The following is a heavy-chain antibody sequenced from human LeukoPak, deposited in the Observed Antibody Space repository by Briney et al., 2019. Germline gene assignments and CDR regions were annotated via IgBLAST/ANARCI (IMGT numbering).Heavy chain of an antibody. D-gene: IGHD6-13*01. Sequence: GGSLRLSCAASGFTFSSYWMAWLRRAPEKGQEWVANIKYDVSEIYYVDSVKGRFTISRDNAKNSLYLQMNSLRAEDRAVYYCARDIAAPGLFLDSWGQGTLVTVSS. J-gene: IGHJ4*02. V-gene: IGHV3-7*01. CDR1: GFTFSSYW. CDR2: IKYDVSEI. CDR3: ARDIAAPGLFLDS.